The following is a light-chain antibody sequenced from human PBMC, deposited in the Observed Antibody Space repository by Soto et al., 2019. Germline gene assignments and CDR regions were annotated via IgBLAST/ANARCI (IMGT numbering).Light chain of an antibody. CDR1: QDIGSA. J-gene: IGKJ4*01. V-gene: IGKV1-13*02. CDR2: DAS. Sequence: IQLTQSPSSLSASVGDRVTITCRAGQDIGSALAWYQQRPGKAPKLLLYDASNLEAGVPSRFSGSGSGPDFTHTITSLRPEDFATYYCQQFNGFPLTFGGGTKVQIK. CDR3: QQFNGFPLT.